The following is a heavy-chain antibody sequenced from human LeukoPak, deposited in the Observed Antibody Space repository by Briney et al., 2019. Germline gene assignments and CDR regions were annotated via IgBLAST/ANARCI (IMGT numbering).Heavy chain of an antibody. CDR1: GFTFSSYW. V-gene: IGHV3-7*01. CDR3: AKMVRGIEYYFDY. D-gene: IGHD3-10*01. J-gene: IGHJ4*02. CDR2: IKQDGSEK. Sequence: GGSLRLSCAASGFTFSSYWMSWVRQAPGKGLEWVANIKQDGSEKYYADSVKGRFTISRDNSKNTLYLQMNSLRAEDTAVYYCAKMVRGIEYYFDYWGQGTLVTVSS.